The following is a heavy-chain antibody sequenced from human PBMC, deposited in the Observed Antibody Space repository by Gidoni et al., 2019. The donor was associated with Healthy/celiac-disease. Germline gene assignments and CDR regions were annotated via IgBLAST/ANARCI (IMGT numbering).Heavy chain of an antibody. D-gene: IGHD1-7*01. CDR2: ILYSGST. Sequence: QVQLQESGPGLVKPSENLSLTCTVPGGPISSYYWSWIRQPPGKGLEWVGYILYSGSTNYNPSLKSRVTISVDTSKNQFSLKLSSVTAADTAVYYCARVGYNWNYRFDYWGQGTLVTVSS. V-gene: IGHV4-59*01. CDR1: GGPISSYY. CDR3: ARVGYNWNYRFDY. J-gene: IGHJ4*02.